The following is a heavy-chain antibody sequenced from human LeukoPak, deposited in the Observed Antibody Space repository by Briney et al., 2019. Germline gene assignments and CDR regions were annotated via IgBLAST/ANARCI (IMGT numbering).Heavy chain of an antibody. Sequence: ESLQISCKGSGYSINNYWIGWVRQMPGKGLEWMGIIYPVDSDIRYSPSFQGQVTISADKSISTAYLQWSSLKASDTAMYYCARQEYCSGGSCYTWFDPWGQGTLVIVSS. V-gene: IGHV5-51*01. CDR2: IYPVDSDI. CDR3: ARQEYCSGGSCYTWFDP. CDR1: GYSINNYW. D-gene: IGHD2-15*01. J-gene: IGHJ5*02.